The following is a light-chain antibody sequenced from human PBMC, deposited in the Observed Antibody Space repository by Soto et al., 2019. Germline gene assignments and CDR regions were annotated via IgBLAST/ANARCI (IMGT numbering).Light chain of an antibody. CDR2: GAS. J-gene: IGKJ5*01. CDR1: QSVSSSY. CDR3: HQYGSSPPVT. Sequence: ENVLTQSPGTLSLSPGERATLSCRASQSVSSSYLAWYQQKPGQAPRLLIYGASSMATGSPDRFSGSGSGTDFTLTIRRLEPEDFAMYYCHQYGSSPPVTFGQGTRLESK. V-gene: IGKV3-20*01.